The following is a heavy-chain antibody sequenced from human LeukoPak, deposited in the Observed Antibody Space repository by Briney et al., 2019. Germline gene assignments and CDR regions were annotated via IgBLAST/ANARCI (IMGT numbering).Heavy chain of an antibody. CDR1: GFTFSSYA. D-gene: IGHD6-13*01. J-gene: IGHJ4*02. CDR3: AKTLGSSREPGDY. CDR2: ISVSGGST. V-gene: IGHV3-23*01. Sequence: GGSLRLSCAASGFTFSSYAMSWVRQAPGKGLEWVSAISVSGGSTYYAHSVKGRFTISRDNSQNTLYLQMNSLRAEDTAVYYCAKTLGSSREPGDYWGQGTLVTVSS.